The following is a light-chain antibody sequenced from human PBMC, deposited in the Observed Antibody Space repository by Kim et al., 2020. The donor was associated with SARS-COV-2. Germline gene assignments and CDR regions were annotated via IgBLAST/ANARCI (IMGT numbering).Light chain of an antibody. J-gene: IGKJ4*01. Sequence: SICDRVTIDCRASQCICKRLNWYQQRPGKAPKLLIYAASTLQSGVPSRFSGTGSGTDFALTISSLQPEDYATYYCQQSYTTPWLSFGGGTKVDIK. CDR1: QCICKR. V-gene: IGKV1-39*01. CDR3: QQSYTTPWLS. CDR2: AAS.